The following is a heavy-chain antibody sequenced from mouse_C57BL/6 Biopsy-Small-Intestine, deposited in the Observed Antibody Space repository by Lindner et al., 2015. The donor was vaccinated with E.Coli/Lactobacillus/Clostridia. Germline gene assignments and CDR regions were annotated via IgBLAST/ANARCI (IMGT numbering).Heavy chain of an antibody. CDR1: GYAFTNYL. J-gene: IGHJ2*01. CDR2: INPGSGGT. V-gene: IGHV1-54*01. CDR3: SYGNYF. Sequence: VQLQESGAELVRPGTSVKVSCKASGYAFTNYLIEWVKQRPGQGLEWIGVINPGSGGTNYNEKFKGKATLTADKSSSTAYMQLKSLTSEDSAVYYCSYGNYFWGQGTTLTVSS. D-gene: IGHD2-1*01.